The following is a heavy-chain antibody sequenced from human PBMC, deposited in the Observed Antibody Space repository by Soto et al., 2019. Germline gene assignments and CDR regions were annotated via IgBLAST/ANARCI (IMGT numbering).Heavy chain of an antibody. CDR2: ISYDGSIK. Sequence: QMQLVESGGGVVQPGRSLRLSCAASGFTFSSYAMHWVRQAPGKGLEWVAAISYDGSIKNYADSVKGRFTISRDNSKTTLYLQMNSLRAEDTAVYYCVRGSGWGVDNYWGQGSLVTVSS. CDR1: GFTFSSYA. J-gene: IGHJ4*02. D-gene: IGHD6-19*01. V-gene: IGHV3-30-3*01. CDR3: VRGSGWGVDNY.